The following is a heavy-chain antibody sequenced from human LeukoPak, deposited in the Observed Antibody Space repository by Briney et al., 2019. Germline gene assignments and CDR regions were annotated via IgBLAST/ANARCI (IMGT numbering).Heavy chain of an antibody. Sequence: ASETLSLTCTVSGYSISSGYYWGWIRQPPGKGLEWIGSIYHSGSTYYNPSLKSRVTISVDTSKNQFSLKLSSVTAADTAVYYCARRAGGYSHPYDYWGQGILVTVSS. CDR3: ARRAGGYSHPYDY. CDR1: GYSISSGYY. CDR2: IYHSGST. J-gene: IGHJ4*02. V-gene: IGHV4-38-2*02. D-gene: IGHD4-23*01.